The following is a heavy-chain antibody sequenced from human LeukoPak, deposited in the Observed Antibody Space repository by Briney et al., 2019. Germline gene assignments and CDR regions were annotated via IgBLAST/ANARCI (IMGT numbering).Heavy chain of an antibody. CDR2: ISGSGDST. J-gene: IGHJ4*02. CDR3: AKDREIAVSED. V-gene: IGHV3-23*01. CDR1: GFTFSSYA. Sequence: GGSLRLSCAASGFTFSSYALSWVRQAPGKGPEWVSAISGSGDSTYYAGSVKGRFTISRDNSKNTLYLQMNSLRAEDTAVYYCAKDREIAVSEDWGQGTLVTVS. D-gene: IGHD6-19*01.